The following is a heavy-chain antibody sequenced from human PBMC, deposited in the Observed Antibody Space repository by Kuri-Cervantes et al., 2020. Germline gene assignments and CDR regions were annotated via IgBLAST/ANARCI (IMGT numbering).Heavy chain of an antibody. D-gene: IGHD4/OR15-4a*01. Sequence: SVKVSCKVSGHPLIELAMHWVRQAPGKGLEWMGGIIPIFGTANYAQKFQGRVTITTDESTSTAYMERSSLRSEDTAVYYCARGGLTMYPYDDFDMWGQGTMVTVSS. V-gene: IGHV1-69*05. J-gene: IGHJ3*02. CDR1: GHPLIELA. CDR2: IIPIFGTA. CDR3: ARGGLTMYPYDDFDM.